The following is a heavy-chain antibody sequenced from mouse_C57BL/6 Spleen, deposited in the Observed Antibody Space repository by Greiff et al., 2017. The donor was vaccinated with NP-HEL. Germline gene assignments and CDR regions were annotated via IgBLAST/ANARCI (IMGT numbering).Heavy chain of an antibody. CDR2: FYPGSGSI. J-gene: IGHJ4*01. Sequence: RVKPGASVKLSCKASGYTFTEYTIHWVKQRSGQGLEWIGWFYPGSGSIKYNEKFKDKATLTADKSSSTVYMELSRLTSEDSAVYFCARHEAGSRGYYAMDYWGQGTSVTVSS. V-gene: IGHV1-62-2*01. CDR3: ARHEAGSRGYYAMDY. CDR1: GYTFTEYT. D-gene: IGHD1-1*01.